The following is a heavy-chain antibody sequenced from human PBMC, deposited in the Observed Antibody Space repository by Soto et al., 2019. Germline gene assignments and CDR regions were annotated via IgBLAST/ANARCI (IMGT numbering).Heavy chain of an antibody. Sequence: PSETLSLTCNVSGGSITSFYWDWLRQPPGKGLEWIGYIYFTGSTNYNPSLASRVTMSIDSSKRQFSLKLRSVSAADTAVYFRARHMAPGGSGNFDSWGQGTLVTVSS. CDR2: IYFTGST. J-gene: IGHJ4*02. CDR3: ARHMAPGGSGNFDS. V-gene: IGHV4-59*01. CDR1: GGSITSFY. D-gene: IGHD3-10*01.